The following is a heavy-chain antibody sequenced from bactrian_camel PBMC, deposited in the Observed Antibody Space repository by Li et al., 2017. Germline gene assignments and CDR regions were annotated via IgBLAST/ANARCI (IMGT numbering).Heavy chain of an antibody. CDR1: GTYSSSVLC. J-gene: IGHJ6*01. V-gene: IGHV3S53*01. Sequence: VQLVESGGGLVQPGGSLRLSCSASGTYSSSVLCMGWFRQVPGKERERVAHFERGGTKKYADSVKDRFIISQDNAKNTLYLQMNNLKFEDTAMYYCAADPKGETWYLLAPQVFGYWGQGTQVTVS. D-gene: IGHD1*01. CDR3: AADPKGETWYLLAPQVFGY. CDR2: FERGGTK.